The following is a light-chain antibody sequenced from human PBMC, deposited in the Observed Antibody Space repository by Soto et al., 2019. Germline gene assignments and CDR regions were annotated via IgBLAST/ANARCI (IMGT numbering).Light chain of an antibody. CDR3: QQSFSTLWT. CDR1: QSISST. Sequence: DIQMTQSPSSLSASVGDRVTITCRASQSISSTLNWYQQKPGTAPRLLIYSASIRQSGVPSRFSGSGSGTDFTLTISGLQPGDFATYYCQQSFSTLWTFGQGTKVDIK. J-gene: IGKJ1*01. V-gene: IGKV1-39*01. CDR2: SAS.